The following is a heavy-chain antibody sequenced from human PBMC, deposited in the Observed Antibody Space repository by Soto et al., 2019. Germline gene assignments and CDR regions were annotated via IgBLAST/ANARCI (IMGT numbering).Heavy chain of an antibody. CDR3: ARGTYYDFWSGPPDAFDL. D-gene: IGHD3-3*01. J-gene: IGHJ3*01. V-gene: IGHV4-59*01. CDR2: IYYSGST. Sequence: SETLALTCTASGGSISSYYWSWIRQPPGKGLEWIGYIYYSGSTNYNPSLKSRVTISVDTYKNHFSMTLRYATAADTAVYYCARGTYYDFWSGPPDAFDLWGQVIMGTV. CDR1: GGSISSYY.